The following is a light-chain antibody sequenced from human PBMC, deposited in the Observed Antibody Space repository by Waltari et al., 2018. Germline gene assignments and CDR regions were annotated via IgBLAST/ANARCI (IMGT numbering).Light chain of an antibody. CDR2: GAS. CDR3: QHYVRLPAT. CDR1: QSVGRT. J-gene: IGKJ1*01. V-gene: IGKV3-20*01. Sequence: EIVLTQSPGTLSLSPGERATLSCRASQSVGRTLAWHQQKPGQAPRLLMYGASSRATGTPDRFSGSGSGTDFSLTISRLEPEDFAVYYCQHYVRLPATFGQGTKVEIK.